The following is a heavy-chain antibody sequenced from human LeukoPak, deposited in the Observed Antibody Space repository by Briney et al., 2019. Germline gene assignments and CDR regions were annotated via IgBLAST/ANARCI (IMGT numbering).Heavy chain of an antibody. CDR2: ISSSSTYI. J-gene: IGHJ4*02. CDR1: GFTFSSYS. D-gene: IGHD6-19*01. V-gene: IGHV3-21*01. CDR3: ARDSSKGWQHFDY. Sequence: GGSLRLSCAASGFTFSSYSMHWVSQAPGKGLEWVSSISSSSTYIYYADSVKGRFTISRDNAKNSLYLQMNSLRAEDTAVYYCARDSSKGWQHFDYWGQGTLVTVSS.